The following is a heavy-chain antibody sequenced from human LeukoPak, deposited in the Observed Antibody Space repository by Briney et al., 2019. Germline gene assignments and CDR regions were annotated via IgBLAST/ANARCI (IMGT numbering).Heavy chain of an antibody. CDR3: ARAPTGTTPFDY. Sequence: SVKVSCKASGGTFNSYAISWVRQAPGQGLEWMGGIIPIFGTANYAQKFQGRVTITADESTSTAYMELSSLRSEDTAVYYCARAPTGTTPFDYWGQGTLVTVSS. J-gene: IGHJ4*02. CDR1: GGTFNSYA. CDR2: IIPIFGTA. D-gene: IGHD1-1*01. V-gene: IGHV1-69*13.